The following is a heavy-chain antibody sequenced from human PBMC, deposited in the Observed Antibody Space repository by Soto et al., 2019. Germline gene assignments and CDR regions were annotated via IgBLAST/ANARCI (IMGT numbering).Heavy chain of an antibody. Sequence: QVQLQESGPGLVKPSGTLSLTCAVSGGSISSSNWWRWVRQPPGKGLEWVGEIYHSGSTNYNPSLKSRATISVDKSKNQFSRKLSSVTAADTAVYYCAREEKGDYDSSGYFVHWGQGTLVTVSS. D-gene: IGHD3-22*01. CDR2: IYHSGST. V-gene: IGHV4-4*02. CDR3: AREEKGDYDSSGYFVH. J-gene: IGHJ4*02. CDR1: GGSISSSNW.